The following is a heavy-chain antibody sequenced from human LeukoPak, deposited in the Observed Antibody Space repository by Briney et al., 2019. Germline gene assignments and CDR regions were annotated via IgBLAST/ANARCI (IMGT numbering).Heavy chain of an antibody. D-gene: IGHD6-13*01. CDR2: IYSTGST. J-gene: IGHJ4*02. CDR3: ARQIASAGTAGFDF. V-gene: IGHV4-4*07. Sequence: SETLSLTGAGSGGSISSYYWSWIRQPAGKGLEWLGRIYSTGSTNYNPSLKSRVTMSVDTSKNQFSLRLRSVTAADTAVYYCARQIASAGTAGFDFWGQGALVTVSS. CDR1: GGSISSYY.